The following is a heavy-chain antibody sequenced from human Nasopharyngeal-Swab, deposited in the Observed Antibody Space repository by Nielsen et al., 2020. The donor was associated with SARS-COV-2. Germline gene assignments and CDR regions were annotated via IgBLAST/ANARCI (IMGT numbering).Heavy chain of an antibody. CDR1: GFRLSDYW. V-gene: IGHV3-74*03. Sequence: GESLKISCGSSGFRLSDYWMHWVRQVPGKGLEWVARVNEDGTTITYAYSVKGRFTISRDYAKNTLFLRMRSLRDDDTAVYYCTRDLSGPVDLWGLGILVTVSS. D-gene: IGHD1-26*01. CDR3: TRDLSGPVDL. J-gene: IGHJ2*01. CDR2: VNEDGTTI.